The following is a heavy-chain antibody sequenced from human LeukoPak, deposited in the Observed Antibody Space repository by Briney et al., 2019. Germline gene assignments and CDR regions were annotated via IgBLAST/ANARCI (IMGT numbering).Heavy chain of an antibody. CDR2: ISSSGSTI. V-gene: IGHV3-48*04. CDR1: GFTFSSYD. J-gene: IGHJ4*02. Sequence: GGSLRLSCAASGFTFSSYDMHWVRQAPGKGLEWVSYISSSGSTIYYADSVKGRFTISRDNTKNSLYLQMSSLRAEDTAVYYCARGYNYGAYWGQGTLVTVSS. D-gene: IGHD4/OR15-4a*01. CDR3: ARGYNYGAY.